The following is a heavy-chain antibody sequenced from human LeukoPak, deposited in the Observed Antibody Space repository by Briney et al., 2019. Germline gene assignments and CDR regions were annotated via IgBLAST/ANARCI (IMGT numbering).Heavy chain of an antibody. CDR1: GFSLSTSGVG. CDR2: IYWNDDK. CDR3: AHSLGYCSGGSCLSFDY. J-gene: IGHJ4*02. D-gene: IGHD2-15*01. V-gene: IGHV2-5*01. Sequence: VSGPTLVNPTQTLTLTCTFSGFSLSTSGVGVSWIRQPPGKALEWLALIYWNDDKRYSPSLKSRLTITKDTSKNQVVLTMTSMDPVDTATYYCAHSLGYCSGGSCLSFDYWGQGTLVTVSS.